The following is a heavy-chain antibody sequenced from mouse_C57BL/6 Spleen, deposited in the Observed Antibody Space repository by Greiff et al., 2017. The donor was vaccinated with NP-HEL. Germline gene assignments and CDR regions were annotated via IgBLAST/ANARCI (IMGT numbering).Heavy chain of an antibody. CDR3: ARYSNYVEYAMDY. D-gene: IGHD2-5*01. CDR2: ISNGGGST. V-gene: IGHV5-12*01. J-gene: IGHJ4*01. Sequence: EVKLVESGGGLVQPGGSLKLSCAASGFTFSDYYMYWVRQTPEKRLEWVAYISNGGGSTYYPDTVKGRFTISRDKAKNTLYLQMSGVQSEDTAMYYCARYSNYVEYAMDYWGQGTSVTVSS. CDR1: GFTFSDYY.